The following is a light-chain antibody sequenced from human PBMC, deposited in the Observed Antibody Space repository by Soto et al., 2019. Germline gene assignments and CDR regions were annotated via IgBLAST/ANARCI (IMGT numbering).Light chain of an antibody. Sequence: QSVLTQPASVSGSPGQSITISCTGTSSDVGTYTLVSWYQHHPGKAPKLVIYEVNKRPAGVSKRFSGSKSGDTASLTISGLQAEDEADYYCSSYSGPTTFYGVGTGTKVT. CDR1: SSDVGTYTL. CDR2: EVN. J-gene: IGLJ1*01. CDR3: SSYSGPTTFYG. V-gene: IGLV2-23*02.